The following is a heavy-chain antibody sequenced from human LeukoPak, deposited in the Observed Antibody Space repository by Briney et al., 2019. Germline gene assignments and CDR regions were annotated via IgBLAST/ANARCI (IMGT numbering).Heavy chain of an antibody. Sequence: SETLSLTCTVSGDSISSSRDYWGWIRQPPGKGLEWIWSIYYRGSTDYNPSLKSRVTMSVETSKNQFSLNLSSVTAEDTAVYFCARLERSGSYFPQVWGQETLVTLSS. V-gene: IGHV4-39*01. CDR1: GDSISSSRDY. CDR2: IYYRGST. J-gene: IGHJ4*02. CDR3: ARLERSGSYFPQV. D-gene: IGHD3-10*01.